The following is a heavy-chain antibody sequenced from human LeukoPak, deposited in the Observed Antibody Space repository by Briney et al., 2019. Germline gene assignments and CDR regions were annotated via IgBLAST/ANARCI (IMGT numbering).Heavy chain of an antibody. D-gene: IGHD3-3*01. J-gene: IGHJ4*02. CDR3: VSRALRRGYYSFFDF. CDR2: ISNSGST. CDR1: GDSISSYY. V-gene: IGHV4-4*09. Sequence: PSETLSLTCTVSGDSISSYYWSWIRQPPGKEMEWIGYISNSGSTNYNPSLKSRITISVDTSKKQLSLKVSSVTAADTAVYYCVSRALRRGYYSFFDFWGQGTLVTVSS.